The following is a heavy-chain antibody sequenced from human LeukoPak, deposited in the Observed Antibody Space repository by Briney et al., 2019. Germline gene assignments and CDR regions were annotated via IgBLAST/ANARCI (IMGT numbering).Heavy chain of an antibody. CDR1: GFTFSSYE. CDR3: ARFGLIAPYYYYYMDV. D-gene: IGHD3-16*01. Sequence: PGGSLRLSCAASGFTFSSYEMNWVRQAPGGGGEWVSYISSSGSTIYYADSVKGGFTISRENAKNTLYMQINSLRAEDTAVYYCARFGLIAPYYYYYMDVWGKGTTVTVSS. J-gene: IGHJ6*03. V-gene: IGHV3-48*03. CDR2: ISSSGSTI.